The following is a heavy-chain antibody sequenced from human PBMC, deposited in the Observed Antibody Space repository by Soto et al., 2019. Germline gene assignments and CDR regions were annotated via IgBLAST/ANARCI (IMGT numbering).Heavy chain of an antibody. J-gene: IGHJ4*02. V-gene: IGHV3-23*01. D-gene: IGHD3-10*01. CDR1: GFTFSINA. CDR2: IRGRAGST. Sequence: EVQLLESGGGLVQPGGSLRLSCAASGFTFSINAMSWARQAPGKGLEWVSAIRGRAGSTYYADSVKGRFTISRYNSKIMLYLQMSSLRAEDTPLYYCAQSLRGVMIDFHYRGQGTLVTVSS. CDR3: AQSLRGVMIDFHY.